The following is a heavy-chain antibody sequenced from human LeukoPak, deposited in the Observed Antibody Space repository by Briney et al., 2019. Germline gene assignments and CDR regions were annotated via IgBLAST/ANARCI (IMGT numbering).Heavy chain of an antibody. CDR1: GFTFSSYG. V-gene: IGHV3-30*03. Sequence: PGGSLRLSCAASGFTFSSYGMHWVRQAPGKGLEWVAVISYDGSNKYYADSVKGRFTISRDNSKNTLYLQMNSLRAEDTAVYYCARDSSNYYGSGNNYCYGMDVWGQGTTVTVSS. CDR3: ARDSSNYYGSGNNYCYGMDV. D-gene: IGHD3-10*01. CDR2: ISYDGSNK. J-gene: IGHJ6*02.